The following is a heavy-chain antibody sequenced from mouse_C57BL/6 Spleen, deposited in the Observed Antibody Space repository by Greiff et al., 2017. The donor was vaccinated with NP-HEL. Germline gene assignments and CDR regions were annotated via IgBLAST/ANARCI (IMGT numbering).Heavy chain of an antibody. CDR1: GYTFTSYT. CDR2: INPSSGYT. V-gene: IGHV1-4*01. D-gene: IGHD4-1*01. J-gene: IGHJ1*03. CDR3: ARNWDGWYFDV. Sequence: QVQLKESGAELARPGASVKMSCKASGYTFTSYTMHWVKQRPGQGLEWIGYINPSSGYTKYNQKFKDKATLTADESSSTAYMQLSSLTSEDSAVYYCARNWDGWYFDVWGTGTTVTVSS.